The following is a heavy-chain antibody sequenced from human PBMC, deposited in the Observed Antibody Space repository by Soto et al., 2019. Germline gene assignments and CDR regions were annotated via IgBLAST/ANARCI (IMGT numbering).Heavy chain of an antibody. D-gene: IGHD2-15*01. Sequence: QVQLQESGPGLVKPSQTLSLTCTVSGGSISSGDYYWSWIRQPPGKGLEWIGYIYYSGSTYYNPSLKSRVTISVDTSKTQFSLKLSSVTAADTAVYYCARGEYGGNPTTDYYYYGMDVWGQGTTVTVSS. CDR2: IYYSGST. J-gene: IGHJ6*02. CDR1: GGSISSGDYY. V-gene: IGHV4-30-4*01. CDR3: ARGEYGGNPTTDYYYYGMDV.